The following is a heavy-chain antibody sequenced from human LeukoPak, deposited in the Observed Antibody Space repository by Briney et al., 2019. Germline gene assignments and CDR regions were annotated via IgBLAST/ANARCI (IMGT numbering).Heavy chain of an antibody. D-gene: IGHD4-17*01. CDR3: AKGIYGDYLFDY. CDR2: ISGSGGST. CDR1: GFTFSSYA. V-gene: IGHV3-23*01. J-gene: IGHJ4*02. Sequence: GGSLRLSCAASGFTFSSYAMSWVRHAPGKGLEWVSAISGSGGSTYYADSVKGRFTISRDNSKNTLYLQMNSLRAEDTAVYYCAKGIYGDYLFDYWGQGTLVTVSS.